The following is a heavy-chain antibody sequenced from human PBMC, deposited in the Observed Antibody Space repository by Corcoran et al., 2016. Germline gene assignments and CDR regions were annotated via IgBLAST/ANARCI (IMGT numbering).Heavy chain of an antibody. CDR1: GFAFSTYW. J-gene: IGHJ3*01. Sequence: EVQLVQSGGGLVQPGGSLRLSCAASGFAFSTYWMHWVRQVPGKGLLWVSRITGDGSDTNYADSVKGRFTISRDNAENTLYLQMDRMRAEDTAVYYCARGGGWSSGRFQAFGFWGQGTMFTVSS. CDR2: ITGDGSDT. D-gene: IGHD6-25*01. V-gene: IGHV3-74*01. CDR3: ARGGGWSSGRFQAFGF.